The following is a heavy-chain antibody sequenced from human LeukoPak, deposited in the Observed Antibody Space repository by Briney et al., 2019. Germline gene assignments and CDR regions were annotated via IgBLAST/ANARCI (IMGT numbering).Heavy chain of an antibody. CDR3: AKGTSTVVTPNYYYYYSMDA. Sequence: SETLSLTCTVSGASISSYYWNWIRQSPGKGLEWIGYIHVSGGTNYDPSLKSRVTISIDTSKKQFSLKLSSVTAADTAVYYCAKGTSTVVTPNYYYYYSMDAWGKGTTVTVSS. CDR1: GASISSYY. D-gene: IGHD4-23*01. J-gene: IGHJ6*03. CDR2: IHVSGGT. V-gene: IGHV4-4*09.